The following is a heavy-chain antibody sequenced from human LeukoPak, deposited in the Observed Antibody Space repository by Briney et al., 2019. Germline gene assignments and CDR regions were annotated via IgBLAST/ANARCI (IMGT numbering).Heavy chain of an antibody. D-gene: IGHD2-21*01. CDR2: IYHSGNT. V-gene: IGHV4-38-2*02. CDR1: GYSISSGYY. J-gene: IGHJ4*02. CDR3: PTDGVLWWFRH. Sequence: SETLSLTCAVSGYSISSGYYWGWIRQPPGKGLEWIGSIYHSGNTYYNPSLKSRVTISVDMSKNQFSLKLSSVTAADTAFYYCPTDGVLWWFRHWGQGTLVSVSS.